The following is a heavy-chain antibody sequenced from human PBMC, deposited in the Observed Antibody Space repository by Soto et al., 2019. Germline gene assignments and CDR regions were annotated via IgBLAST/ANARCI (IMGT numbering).Heavy chain of an antibody. J-gene: IGHJ4*02. CDR3: VRGSGGSYP. Sequence: PGGSLRLSCAVSGFTVSSNYMSWVRQAPGKGLEWVSLIYSGGTTYYPDSVKGRFTISRDNSKNTLYLQMGSLRTEDMAVYYCVRGSGGSYPWGQGTLVTVSS. CDR1: GFTVSSNY. CDR2: IYSGGTT. D-gene: IGHD1-26*01. V-gene: IGHV3-66*01.